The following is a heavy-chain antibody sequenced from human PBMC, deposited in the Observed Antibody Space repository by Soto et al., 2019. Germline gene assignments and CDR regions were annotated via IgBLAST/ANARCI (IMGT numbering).Heavy chain of an antibody. CDR2: INAGNGNT. D-gene: IGHD3-3*01. CDR1: GYTFTSYA. J-gene: IGHJ4*02. Sequence: QVQLVQSGAEVKKPGASVKVSCKASGYTFTSYAMHLVRQAPGQRLEWMGWINAGNGNTKYSQKFQGRVTITRDTSASTAYMELSSLRSEDTAVYYCARVRDKLEWLLEFDYWGQGTLVTVSS. V-gene: IGHV1-3*01. CDR3: ARVRDKLEWLLEFDY.